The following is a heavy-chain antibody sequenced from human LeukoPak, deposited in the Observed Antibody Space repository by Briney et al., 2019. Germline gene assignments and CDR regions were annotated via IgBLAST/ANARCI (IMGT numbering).Heavy chain of an antibody. Sequence: GGSLRLSCAASGFTFSSYSMNWVRQAPGKGLEWVSSISSSSSYIYYADSVKGRFTISRDNAKNSLYLQMNSLRAEDTAVYYCASNDDFWSGFDYWGQGTLVTVSS. J-gene: IGHJ4*02. CDR3: ASNDDFWSGFDY. D-gene: IGHD3-3*01. CDR2: ISSSSSYI. V-gene: IGHV3-21*01. CDR1: GFTFSSYS.